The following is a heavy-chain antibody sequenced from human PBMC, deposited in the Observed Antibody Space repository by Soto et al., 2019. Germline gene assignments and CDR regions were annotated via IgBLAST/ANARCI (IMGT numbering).Heavy chain of an antibody. Sequence: EVQLVESGGGLVQPGGSLRLSCEASGFTFNNYWVHWVRQPPGKGLVWVSRINTDGSWTNYADSVRGRFTMSRDNAKNKLAQKMNRLRDEDTAVYYCARAPDSGGGSYYSGHRYYGMDVWGQGATVTVSS. CDR2: INTDGSWT. CDR1: GFTFNNYW. J-gene: IGHJ6*02. V-gene: IGHV3-74*01. CDR3: ARAPDSGGGSYYSGHRYYGMDV. D-gene: IGHD2-15*01.